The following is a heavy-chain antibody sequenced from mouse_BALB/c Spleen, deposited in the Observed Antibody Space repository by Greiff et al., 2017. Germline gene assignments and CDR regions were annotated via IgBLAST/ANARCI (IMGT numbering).Heavy chain of an antibody. J-gene: IGHJ4*01. CDR2: IWRGGST. CDR3: ARNSPDAMDY. V-gene: IGHV2-2*02. Sequence: VKLMESGPGLVQPSQSLSITCTVSGFSLTSYGVHWVRQSPGKGLEWLGVIWRGGSTDYNAAFISRLSISKDNSKSQVFFKMNSLQANDTAIYYCARNSPDAMDYWGQGTSVTVSS. CDR1: GFSLTSYG.